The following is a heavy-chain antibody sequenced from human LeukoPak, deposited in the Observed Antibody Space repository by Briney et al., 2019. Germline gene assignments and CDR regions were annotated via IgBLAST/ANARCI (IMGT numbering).Heavy chain of an antibody. V-gene: IGHV3-48*03. CDR3: AGGLGFLIES. CDR1: GFTFSGYE. D-gene: IGHD4-17*01. Sequence: GGSLRLSCAASGFTFSGYEMNWVRQAPGKGLEWISYISNSGSTIYYADSVKGRFTISRDNAENSLFLQLNSLRVEDTAVYFCAGGLGFLIESWGQGTLVTVSS. J-gene: IGHJ4*02. CDR2: ISNSGSTI.